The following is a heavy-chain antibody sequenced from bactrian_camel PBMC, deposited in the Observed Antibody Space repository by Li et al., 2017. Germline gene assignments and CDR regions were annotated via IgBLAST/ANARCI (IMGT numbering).Heavy chain of an antibody. CDR3: ATSLTDNWLRGFGY. CDR1: GFTFSTYH. D-gene: IGHD7*01. Sequence: HVQLVESGGDLVQPGGSLTLSCTASGFTFSTYHMTWVRQAPGKGLEWVSSIYRDGSNTYYADSVKGRFTISRDNLQMNSLKSEDTGLYYCATSLTDNWLRGFGYWGQGTQVTVS. J-gene: IGHJ6*01. V-gene: IGHV3-2*01. CDR2: IYRDGSNT.